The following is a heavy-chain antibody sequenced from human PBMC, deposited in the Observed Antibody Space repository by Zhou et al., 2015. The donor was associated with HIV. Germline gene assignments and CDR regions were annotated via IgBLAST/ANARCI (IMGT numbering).Heavy chain of an antibody. CDR2: INPKSGGT. J-gene: IGHJ6*02. CDR1: GYTFTDYY. V-gene: IGHV1-2*04. Sequence: QMQLVQSGAEVKKPGASVKVSCKASGYTFTDYYIQWVRQAPGQGLEWMGWINPKSGGTKYAQKFQDWVTMTRDTFISTAYMELSRLKYDDTAVYYCARDPSGSYYYGMDVWGQGTTVTVSS. CDR3: ARDPSGSYYYGMDV. D-gene: IGHD3-10*01.